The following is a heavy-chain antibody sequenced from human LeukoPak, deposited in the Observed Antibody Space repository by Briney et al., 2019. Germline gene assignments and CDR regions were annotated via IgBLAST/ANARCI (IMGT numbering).Heavy chain of an antibody. CDR2: ISSTSFIT. Sequence: PGGSLRLSCAASGFIFTDYSMNWVRQAPGKGPEWVSYISSTSFITYYADSVRGRFTISRDNAKQSLYLQMNSLRDEDTAIYYCARDLISGAYTFDYWGQGTLVAVSS. J-gene: IGHJ4*02. CDR1: GFIFTDYS. D-gene: IGHD1-26*01. CDR3: ARDLISGAYTFDY. V-gene: IGHV3-48*02.